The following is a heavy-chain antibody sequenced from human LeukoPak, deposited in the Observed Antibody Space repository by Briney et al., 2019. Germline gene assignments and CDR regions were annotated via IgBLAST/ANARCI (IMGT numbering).Heavy chain of an antibody. CDR1: GGSISSSSYY. V-gene: IGHV4-39*01. Sequence: SETLSLTCTVSGGSISSSSYYWGWIREPPGEGLEWIGSIYYSGSTYYHPSLKSRVTISVDTSKNQFSLKLSSVTAADTAVYYCATAGGEVGYFDYWGQGTLVTVSS. CDR2: IYYSGST. D-gene: IGHD3-16*01. CDR3: ATAGGEVGYFDY. J-gene: IGHJ4*02.